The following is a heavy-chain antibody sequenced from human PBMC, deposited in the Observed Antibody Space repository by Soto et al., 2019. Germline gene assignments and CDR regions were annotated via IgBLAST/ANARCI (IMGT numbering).Heavy chain of an antibody. V-gene: IGHV5-10-1*01. CDR3: ARIGPFDWFSDYYYYGMDV. J-gene: IGHJ6*02. D-gene: IGHD3-9*01. Sequence: PGESLKISCKGSGYSFTSYWISWVRQMPGKGLEWMGRIDPSDSYTNYSPSFQGHVTISADKSISTAYLQWSSLKASDTAMYYCARIGPFDWFSDYYYYGMDVWGQGTTVTVSS. CDR2: IDPSDSYT. CDR1: GYSFTSYW.